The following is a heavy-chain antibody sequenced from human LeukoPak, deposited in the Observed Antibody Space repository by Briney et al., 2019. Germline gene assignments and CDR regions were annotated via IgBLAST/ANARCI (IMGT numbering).Heavy chain of an antibody. D-gene: IGHD2/OR15-2a*01. CDR3: ATCFLVSSVHAFDI. Sequence: PSETLSLTCTVSGGSISSYYWSWIRQPPGKGLEYIGFIYYNGSTNYNPSLKSRITISLDTSKNQFSLKLSSVTAADTAVYYCATCFLVSSVHAFDIWGQGTMVTVSS. J-gene: IGHJ3*02. CDR2: IYYNGST. CDR1: GGSISSYY. V-gene: IGHV4-59*12.